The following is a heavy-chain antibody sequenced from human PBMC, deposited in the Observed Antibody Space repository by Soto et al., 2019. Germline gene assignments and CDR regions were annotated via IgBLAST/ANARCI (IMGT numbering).Heavy chain of an antibody. Sequence: QVHLVQSGAEVKKPGSSVKVSCKASGGTFTNYAITWVRQAPGQGLECMGGIIPVLGAANYAQKFQGRITIPADDSKSTVNVEPASLRSEDTALYYCARVQAGANYQEYYGVDVWGQGTTVTVS. CDR3: ARVQAGANYQEYYGVDV. CDR2: IIPVLGAA. J-gene: IGHJ6*02. D-gene: IGHD4-4*01. V-gene: IGHV1-69*11. CDR1: GGTFTNYA.